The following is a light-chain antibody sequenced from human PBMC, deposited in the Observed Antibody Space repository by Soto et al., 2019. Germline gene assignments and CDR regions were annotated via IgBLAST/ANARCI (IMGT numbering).Light chain of an antibody. V-gene: IGKV1-5*03. J-gene: IGKJ1*01. CDR3: QQDNSGWT. Sequence: DIQMTQSPSTLSASVGDRVTITCRASQSIKSWLAWYQQKTGKAPKLLIYKASSLESGVPSRFSGSGSGTEFTLTISSLQPDDFATYYCQQDNSGWTFGQGTKVEIK. CDR1: QSIKSW. CDR2: KAS.